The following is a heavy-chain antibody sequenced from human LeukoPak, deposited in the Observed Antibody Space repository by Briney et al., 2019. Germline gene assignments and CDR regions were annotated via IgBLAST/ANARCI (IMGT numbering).Heavy chain of an antibody. J-gene: IGHJ4*02. CDR1: GYTFTGYY. CDR3: ARGHADYYGVHQEIDY. V-gene: IGHV1-2*02. Sequence: ASVKVSCKASGYTFTGYYMHWVRQAPGQGLEWMGWINPNSGGTNYAQKFQGTVTMTRDTSISTAYMELSRLRSDDTAVYYCARGHADYYGVHQEIDYWGQGTLVTVSS. CDR2: INPNSGGT. D-gene: IGHD3-10*01.